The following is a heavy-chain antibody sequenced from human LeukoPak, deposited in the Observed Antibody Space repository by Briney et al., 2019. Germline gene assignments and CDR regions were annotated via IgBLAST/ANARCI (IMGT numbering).Heavy chain of an antibody. Sequence: GGSLRLSCAASGFTFDDYAMHWVRQTPGKGLEWVSGISWSSGSIGYADSVKGRFTISRDNAKNSRYLQMNSLRAEDMALYYCAKGGRQLVPFGDYMDVWGKGTTVTVSS. CDR2: ISWSSGSI. V-gene: IGHV3-9*03. CDR3: AKGGRQLVPFGDYMDV. D-gene: IGHD6-13*01. J-gene: IGHJ6*03. CDR1: GFTFDDYA.